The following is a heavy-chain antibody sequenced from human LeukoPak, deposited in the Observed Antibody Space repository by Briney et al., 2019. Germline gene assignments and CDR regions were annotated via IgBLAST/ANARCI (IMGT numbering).Heavy chain of an antibody. D-gene: IGHD6-19*01. CDR2: ISGDAVSK. J-gene: IGHJ5*02. CDR1: GFTFSSYD. V-gene: IGHV3-23*01. CDR3: TKDRHSSGWPICFDP. Sequence: GGSLRLSCRGSGFTFSSYDMSWVRQAPGKGLEWVSSISGDAVSKYYAESVRGRFTISRDNSKDTLYLQMNSLRAEDTALYFCTKDRHSSGWPICFDPWGQGSLVIVSS.